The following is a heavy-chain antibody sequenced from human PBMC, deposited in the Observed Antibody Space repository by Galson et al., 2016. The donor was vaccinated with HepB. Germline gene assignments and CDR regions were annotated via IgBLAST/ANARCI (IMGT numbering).Heavy chain of an antibody. D-gene: IGHD6-19*01. CDR3: ARGSQVAGLPGLYYFDY. V-gene: IGHV1-8*01. CDR2: MNPNSGNT. CDR1: GYTFTSYD. J-gene: IGHJ4*02. Sequence: SVKVSCKASGYTFTSYDINWVRQATGQGLEWMGWMNPNSGNTGYAQKFQGRVTMTRNTSISTAYMELSSLRSEDTAVYYCARGSQVAGLPGLYYFDYWGQGTLVTVSS.